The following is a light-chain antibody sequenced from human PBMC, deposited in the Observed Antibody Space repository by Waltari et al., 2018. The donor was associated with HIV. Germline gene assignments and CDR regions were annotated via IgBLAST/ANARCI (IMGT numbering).Light chain of an antibody. V-gene: IGLV1-40*01. Sequence: QSVLTQPPSLSGIPGQRLTIYCTGSNSNIGADSDVHWYQHLPGTAPKVLIYGNTNRPSGVPDRFSGSKSGASASLVITGLQAEDEADYYCQSYDNSLSGTYVFGGGTKVNVL. CDR2: GNT. J-gene: IGLJ1*01. CDR3: QSYDNSLSGTYV. CDR1: NSNIGADSD.